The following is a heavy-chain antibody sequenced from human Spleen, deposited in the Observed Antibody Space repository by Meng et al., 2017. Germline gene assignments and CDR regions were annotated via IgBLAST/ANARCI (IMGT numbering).Heavy chain of an antibody. Sequence: GSALVTPSNTLSLTCALSGDSLSSNSSAWNWIRQSPSRGLEWLGRTYYRSKWYNDYAVSVKSRITINPDTSKNQFSLQLNSVTPEDTAVYYCAREQLWFGELLSTYYFDYWGQGTLVTVSS. D-gene: IGHD3-10*01. V-gene: IGHV6-1*01. CDR1: GDSLSSNSSA. CDR2: TYYRSKWYN. J-gene: IGHJ4*02. CDR3: AREQLWFGELLSTYYFDY.